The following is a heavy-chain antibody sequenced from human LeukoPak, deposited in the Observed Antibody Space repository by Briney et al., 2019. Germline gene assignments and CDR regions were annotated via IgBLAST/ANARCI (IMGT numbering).Heavy chain of an antibody. Sequence: PGGSLRLSCAASGFTFSSYAMHWVRQAPGKGLEWVAVISYDGSNKYYADSVKGRFTISRDNSKNTLYLQMNSLRAEDTAVYYCARGTKTGYSSTAARGFDPWGQGTLVTVSS. CDR3: ARGTKTGYSSTAARGFDP. J-gene: IGHJ5*02. CDR1: GFTFSSYA. CDR2: ISYDGSNK. V-gene: IGHV3-30-3*01. D-gene: IGHD6-13*01.